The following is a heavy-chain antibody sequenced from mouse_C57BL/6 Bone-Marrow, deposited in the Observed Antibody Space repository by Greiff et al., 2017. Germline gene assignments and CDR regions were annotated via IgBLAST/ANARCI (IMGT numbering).Heavy chain of an antibody. J-gene: IGHJ3*01. CDR2: IDPENGDT. D-gene: IGHD2-4*01. CDR3: TTSDYAWFAY. Sequence: LVESGAELVRPGASVKLSCTASGFNIKDDYMHWVKQRPEQGLEWIGWIDPENGDTEYASKFQGKATIPADTSSNTAYLQLSSLTSEDTAVYYCTTSDYAWFAYWGQGTLVTVSA. CDR1: GFNIKDDY. V-gene: IGHV14-4*01.